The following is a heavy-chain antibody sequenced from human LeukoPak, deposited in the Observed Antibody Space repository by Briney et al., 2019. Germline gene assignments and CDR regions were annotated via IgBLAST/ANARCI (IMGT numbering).Heavy chain of an antibody. CDR2: IDGDGANT. D-gene: IGHD3-10*01. J-gene: IGHJ6*03. CDR3: ATRFGLDYYYYYMDV. CDR1: GFTFSDYY. V-gene: IGHV3-23*01. Sequence: PGGSLRLSCAASGFTFSDYYMSWIRQAPEKGLEWVSTIDGDGANTYYADSVRGRFTISRDNSKNTLSLQMTSLRADDTAVYYCATRFGLDYYYYYMDVWGKGTTVTVSS.